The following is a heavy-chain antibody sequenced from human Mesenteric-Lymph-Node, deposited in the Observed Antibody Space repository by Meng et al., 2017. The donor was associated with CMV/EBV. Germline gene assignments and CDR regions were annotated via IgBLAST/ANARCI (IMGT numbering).Heavy chain of an antibody. J-gene: IGHJ2*01. V-gene: IGHV4-4*02. CDR1: GGSVSSNNW. CDR3: ASHIAAAGSYWYFDL. Sequence: SGGSVSSNNWWSWVRQPPGKGPEWIGEINHSGGTNYNPSLKSRVTISVDTSKNQFSLKLNSVTAADTAVYYCASHIAAAGSYWYFDLWTRGTLVTVSS. CDR2: INHSGGT. D-gene: IGHD6-13*01.